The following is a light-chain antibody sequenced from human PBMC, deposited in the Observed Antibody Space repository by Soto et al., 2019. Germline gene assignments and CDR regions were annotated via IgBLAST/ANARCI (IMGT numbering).Light chain of an antibody. CDR3: QQYNKWPGT. CDR2: GAS. J-gene: IGKJ2*01. V-gene: IGKV3-15*01. Sequence: EIVMTQSPATLSVSPGERATLSCRASQSVSSNLAWYQQKPGQAPRLLIYGASTRATGIPARFSGSGSGTEFTVTISSLQSEDFAVYYCQQYNKWPGTFGQGTKLEIK. CDR1: QSVSSN.